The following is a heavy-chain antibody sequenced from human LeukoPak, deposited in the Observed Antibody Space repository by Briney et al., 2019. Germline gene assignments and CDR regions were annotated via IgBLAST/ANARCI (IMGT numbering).Heavy chain of an antibody. CDR2: INHSGST. J-gene: IGHJ4*02. CDR3: ASSSSWYGYYFDY. V-gene: IGHV4-34*01. D-gene: IGHD6-13*01. CDR1: GGSFSGYY. Sequence: PSETLSLTCAVYGGSFSGYYWSWIRQPPGKGLEWIGEINHSGSTNYNPSLKSRVTISVDTSKNQFSLELSSVTAADTAVYYCASSSSWYGYYFDYWGQGTLVTVSS.